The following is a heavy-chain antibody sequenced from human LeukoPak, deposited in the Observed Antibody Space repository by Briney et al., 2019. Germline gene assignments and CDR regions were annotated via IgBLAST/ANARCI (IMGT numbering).Heavy chain of an antibody. CDR3: ARDVVEMVHGWFDP. J-gene: IGHJ5*02. CDR1: GYTFTDYY. V-gene: IGHV1-2*02. CDR2: INPNSGGT. Sequence: ASVKVSCKASGYTFTDYYLHWVRQAPGQGLEWMAWINPNSGGTYHAQNFQGRVTMTRDTSINTAYMELSSLRSEDTAVYYCARDVVEMVHGWFDPWGQGTLVTVSS. D-gene: IGHD5-24*01.